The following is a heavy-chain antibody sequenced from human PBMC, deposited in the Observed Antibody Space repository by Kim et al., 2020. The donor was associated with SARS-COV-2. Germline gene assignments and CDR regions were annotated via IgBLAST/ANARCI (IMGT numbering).Heavy chain of an antibody. J-gene: IGHJ4*02. D-gene: IGHD3-10*01. CDR3: ASLKGAVRGVINDY. Sequence: VEGRFTISRDNSKNTLSLQMHSLRTEDTAVYYCASLKGAVRGVINDYWGQGTLVTVSS. V-gene: IGHV3-30*01.